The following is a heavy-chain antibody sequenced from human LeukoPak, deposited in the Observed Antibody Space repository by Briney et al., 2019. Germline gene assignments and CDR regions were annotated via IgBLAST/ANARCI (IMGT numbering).Heavy chain of an antibody. V-gene: IGHV3-23*01. CDR2: ISGSGGST. CDR3: AKIVLLWFGELS. D-gene: IGHD3-10*01. CDR1: GFTFSSCA. Sequence: PGGSLRLSCAASGFTFSSCAMSWVRQAPGKGLEWVSAISGSGGSTYYADFVKGRFTISRDNSKNTLYLQMNSLRAEDTAVYYCAKIVLLWFGELSWGQGTLVTVSS. J-gene: IGHJ5*02.